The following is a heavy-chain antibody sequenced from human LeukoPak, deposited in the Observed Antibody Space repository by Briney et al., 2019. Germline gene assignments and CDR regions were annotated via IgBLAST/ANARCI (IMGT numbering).Heavy chain of an antibody. CDR2: INPNSGGT. CDR3: ARGGGYYDSSGYYSVFDY. V-gene: IGHV1-2*02. CDR1: GYTFTGYY. D-gene: IGHD3-22*01. Sequence: ASVKVSCKASGYTFTGYYMHWVRQAPGQGLEWMGWINPNSGGTNYAQKFQGRVTMTRDTSISTAYMELSSLRSEDTAVYYCARGGGYYDSSGYYSVFDYWGQGTLVTVSS. J-gene: IGHJ4*02.